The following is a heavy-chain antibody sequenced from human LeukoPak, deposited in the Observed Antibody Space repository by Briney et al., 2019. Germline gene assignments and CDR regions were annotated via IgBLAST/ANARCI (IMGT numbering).Heavy chain of an antibody. CDR1: GFSFRSYE. Sequence: GGSLRLSCAASGFSFRSYEMTWVRRAPGKGLEWVSHISTSGSTINYADSVKGRFTISRDNAKNSLYLQMNSLRVEDTAVYYCARGGSYFVHWGPGTLVTVSS. CDR2: ISTSGSTI. D-gene: IGHD3-16*01. V-gene: IGHV3-48*03. J-gene: IGHJ4*02. CDR3: ARGGSYFVH.